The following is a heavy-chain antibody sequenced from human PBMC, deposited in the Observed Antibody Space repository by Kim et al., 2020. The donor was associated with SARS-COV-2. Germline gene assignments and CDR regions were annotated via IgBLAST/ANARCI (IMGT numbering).Heavy chain of an antibody. CDR2: IWYDGSNK. J-gene: IGHJ4*02. D-gene: IGHD2-21*01. CDR1: GFTFSTYG. Sequence: GGSLRLSCAASGFTFSTYGMHWVRQAPGKGLEWVAVIWYDGSNKHLADSVRGRFTISRDNSKNTLYLQMNSLRAEDTAVYYCAKDVEGGAFDYWGQGTLVTVSS. CDR3: AKDVEGGAFDY. V-gene: IGHV3-33*06.